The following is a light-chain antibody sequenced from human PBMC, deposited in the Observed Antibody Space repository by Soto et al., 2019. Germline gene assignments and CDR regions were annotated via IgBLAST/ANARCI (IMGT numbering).Light chain of an antibody. J-gene: IGKJ1*01. CDR2: GAS. Sequence: EIVLTQSPATLSLSPGEGATLSCRASQSINSFLAWYQQRRGQAPRLLIHGASNRATGIPDRFSGSGSGPGFTLTISRLEPEDFAVYYCQQYGGSPRTFGQGTKVDIK. CDR1: QSINSF. CDR3: QQYGGSPRT. V-gene: IGKV3-20*01.